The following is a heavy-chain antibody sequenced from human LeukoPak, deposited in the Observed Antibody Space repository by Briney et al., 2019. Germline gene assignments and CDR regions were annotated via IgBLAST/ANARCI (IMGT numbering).Heavy chain of an antibody. CDR3: AKGGRGAYYDFWSGYWSFDY. D-gene: IGHD3-3*01. J-gene: IGHJ4*02. Sequence: GGSLLLSCAASGFTFSSYAMSWGRQAPGKGLEWGSAIIGSGGSTYYADSVKGRFTISRDNSKNTLYLQMNSLRAEDTAVYYCAKGGRGAYYDFWSGYWSFDYWGQGTLVTVSS. CDR1: GFTFSSYA. V-gene: IGHV3-23*01. CDR2: IIGSGGST.